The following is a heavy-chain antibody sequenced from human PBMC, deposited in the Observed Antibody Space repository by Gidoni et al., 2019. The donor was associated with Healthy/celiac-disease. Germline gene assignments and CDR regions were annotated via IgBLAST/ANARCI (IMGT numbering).Heavy chain of an antibody. CDR2: IYYIGST. V-gene: IGHV4-59*08. CDR1: GGSISSYY. CDR3: SCGRVAARPGGGYYYYCYMDV. Sequence: QVQLPASGPGLVKPSETLSLTCNVAGGSISSYYWSGIRQPPGKGLEWIGYIYYIGSTNYNPSLKSRVTISVDTSKYQFSLKLRSATAAAAAVYYCSCGRVAARPGGGYYYYCYMDVWGKGTTVTVSS. J-gene: IGHJ6*03. D-gene: IGHD6-6*01.